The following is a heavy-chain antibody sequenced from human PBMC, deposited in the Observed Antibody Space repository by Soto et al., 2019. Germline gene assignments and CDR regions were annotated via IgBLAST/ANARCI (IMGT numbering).Heavy chain of an antibody. Sequence: EVQLVESGGGLVQVGGSLRLSCAASGFTFSSYWMSWVRQAPGKGLEWVDNIKQDGSEKYYVASVKGRLTISRDNAQNSLYLQMDSLRAEDTAVYYCASETGYYFYYYYRDVWGKGTTVTVSS. V-gene: IGHV3-7*01. CDR3: ASETGYYFYYYYRDV. D-gene: IGHD6-25*01. J-gene: IGHJ6*03. CDR2: IKQDGSEK. CDR1: GFTFSSYW.